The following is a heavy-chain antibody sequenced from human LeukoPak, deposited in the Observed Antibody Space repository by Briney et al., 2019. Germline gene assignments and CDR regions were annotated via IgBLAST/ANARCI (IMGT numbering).Heavy chain of an antibody. V-gene: IGHV3-23*01. D-gene: IGHD2-21*01. CDR1: GFTFSSYA. Sequence: GGSLRLSCAASGFTFSSYAMSWVRQAPGKGLEWVSAISGSGGSTYYADSVKGRFTISRDNSKNTLYLQMGSLRAEDMAVYYCARVGGGDGSGSPIHYYYYMDVWGKGTTVTVSS. J-gene: IGHJ6*03. CDR3: ARVGGGDGSGSPIHYYYYMDV. CDR2: ISGSGGST.